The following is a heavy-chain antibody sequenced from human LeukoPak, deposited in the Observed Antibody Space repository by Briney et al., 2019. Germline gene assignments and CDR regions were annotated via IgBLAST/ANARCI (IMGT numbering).Heavy chain of an antibody. J-gene: IGHJ4*02. Sequence: SETLSLTCAVYGGSFSGYYWSWIRQPPGKGLEWIGEINHSGSTNYNPALKSRVTISVDTSKNQFSLKLSSVTAADTAVYYCARRTYGGKRTDYWGQGTLVTVSS. V-gene: IGHV4-34*01. D-gene: IGHD4-23*01. CDR3: ARRTYGGKRTDY. CDR2: INHSGST. CDR1: GGSFSGYY.